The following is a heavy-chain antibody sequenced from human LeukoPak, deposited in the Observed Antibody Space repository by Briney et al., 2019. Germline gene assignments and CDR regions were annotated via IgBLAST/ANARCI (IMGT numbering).Heavy chain of an antibody. Sequence: ASVKVSCKASGYTSTSYDINWVRQATGQGLEWMGWMNPNSGNTGYAQKFQGRVTMTRNTSISTAYMELSSLRSEDTAVYYCARGGYYDFWSGVDAFDIWGQGTMVTVSS. CDR2: MNPNSGNT. D-gene: IGHD3-3*01. CDR3: ARGGYYDFWSGVDAFDI. V-gene: IGHV1-8*01. J-gene: IGHJ3*02. CDR1: GYTSTSYD.